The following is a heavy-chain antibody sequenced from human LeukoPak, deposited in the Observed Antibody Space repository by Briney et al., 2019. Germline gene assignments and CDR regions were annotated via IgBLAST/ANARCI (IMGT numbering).Heavy chain of an antibody. CDR2: IIPILGIA. CDR3: ARIGEMATIADY. Sequence: SVKVSCKASGGTFGSYAISWVRQAPGQGLEWMGRIIPILGIANYAQKFQGRVTITADKSTSTAYMELSSLRSEDTAVYYCARIGEMATIADYWGQGTLVTVSS. D-gene: IGHD5-12*01. V-gene: IGHV1-69*04. J-gene: IGHJ4*02. CDR1: GGTFGSYA.